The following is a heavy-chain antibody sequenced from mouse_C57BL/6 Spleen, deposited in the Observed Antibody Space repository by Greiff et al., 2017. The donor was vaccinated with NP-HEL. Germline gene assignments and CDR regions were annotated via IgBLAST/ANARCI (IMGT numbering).Heavy chain of an antibody. CDR1: GFTFTDYY. D-gene: IGHD1-1*01. V-gene: IGHV1-36*01. CDR2: VYPYNGGT. CDR3: ARSYGSSQAWFAY. Sequence: VQLQQSGPVLVKPGPSVKISCKASGFTFTDYYMHWVKQSHGKSLEWIGLVYPYNGGTSYNQKFKGKATLTVDTSSSTAYMELNSLTSEDSAVYYGARSYGSSQAWFAYWGQGTLVTVSA. J-gene: IGHJ3*01.